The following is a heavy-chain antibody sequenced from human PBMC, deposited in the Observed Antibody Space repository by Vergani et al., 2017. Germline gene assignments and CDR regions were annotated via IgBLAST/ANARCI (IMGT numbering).Heavy chain of an antibody. Sequence: QVQLQQWGAGLLKPSETLSLTCAVYGGSFSGYYWSWIRQPPGKGLEWIGEINHSGSTNYNPSLKSRVTISVDRSKNQFSLKLSSVTAADTAVYYCAGRRQSTDAFDIWGQGTMVTVSS. CDR2: INHSGST. J-gene: IGHJ3*02. CDR3: AGRRQSTDAFDI. V-gene: IGHV4-34*01. CDR1: GGSFSGYY. D-gene: IGHD5-24*01.